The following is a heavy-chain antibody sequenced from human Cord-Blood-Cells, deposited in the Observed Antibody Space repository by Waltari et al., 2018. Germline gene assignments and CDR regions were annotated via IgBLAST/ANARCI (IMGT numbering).Heavy chain of an antibody. CDR1: GFSLSTSVMC. V-gene: IGHV2-70*15. CDR2: IDWDDDK. Sequence: QVTLRETGPALVKPTQTLTLICTFSGFSLSTSVMCVSWIRQPPGKALEWLARIDWDDDKYYSTSLKTRLTISKYSSKNQVVLTMTNMDPVDTATYYCARENNWNFDFWGQGTLVTVSS. J-gene: IGHJ4*02. CDR3: ARENNWNFDF. D-gene: IGHD1-20*01.